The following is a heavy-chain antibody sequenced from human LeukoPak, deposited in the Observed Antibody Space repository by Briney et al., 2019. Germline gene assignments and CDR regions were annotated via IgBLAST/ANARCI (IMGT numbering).Heavy chain of an antibody. V-gene: IGHV3-15*01. D-gene: IGHD3-22*01. CDR1: GFTFSSYW. CDR2: IYSKTDGGTT. J-gene: IGHJ4*02. CDR3: TTYSSGSFGY. Sequence: GGSLRLSCAASGFTFSSYWMSWVRQAPGKGLEWVGRIYSKTDGGTTDYAAPVKGGFTISGDDSKTTLYLQMNSLKTEDTAVYYCTTYSSGSFGYWGQGTLVTVSS.